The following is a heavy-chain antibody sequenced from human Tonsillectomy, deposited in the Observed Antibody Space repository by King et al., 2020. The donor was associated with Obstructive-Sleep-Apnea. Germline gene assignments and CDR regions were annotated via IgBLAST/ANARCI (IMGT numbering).Heavy chain of an antibody. V-gene: IGHV3-21*01. CDR1: GFTFSSYS. CDR3: ARDRMRYSGSLDAFDI. J-gene: IGHJ3*02. CDR2: ISNSSSYI. Sequence: VQLVESGGGLVKPGGSLRLSCSASGFTFSSYSMNWVRQAPGKGLEWCSSISNSSSYIYYADSVKGRFTISRDNAKNSLYLQMNSLRAEDTAVYYCARDRMRYSGSLDAFDIWGQGTMVTVSS. D-gene: IGHD1-26*01.